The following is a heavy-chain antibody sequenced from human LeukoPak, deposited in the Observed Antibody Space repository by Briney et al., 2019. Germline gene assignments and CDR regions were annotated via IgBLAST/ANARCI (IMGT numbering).Heavy chain of an antibody. J-gene: IGHJ4*02. D-gene: IGHD6-13*01. CDR1: GGSISSYY. CDR2: IYYSGST. Sequence: SETLSLTCTVSGGSISSYYWSWVRQSPGKGLEWIGYIYYSGSTNYNPSLTSRVTISVDTSKNQFSLKLTSVTAADTAVSRAVYSSSALDYWGQGTLVTVSS. V-gene: IGHV4-59*01. CDR3: VYSSSALDY.